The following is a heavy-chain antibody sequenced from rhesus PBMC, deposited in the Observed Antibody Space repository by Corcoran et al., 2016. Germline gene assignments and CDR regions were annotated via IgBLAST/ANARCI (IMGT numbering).Heavy chain of an antibody. CDR2: IHGSGRTT. Sequence: QVQLQESGPGLVKPSETLSVTCAVSGGSISNRHWTWVRQAPGKGLEWIGYIHGSGRTTKYTPSLNSRVTLSVDTSKNQISLKLSSVTAADTAVYFCAGDGYSGSWSYYWGQGVLVTVSS. CDR3: AGDGYSGSWSYY. J-gene: IGHJ4*01. D-gene: IGHD6-25*01. CDR1: GGSISNRH. V-gene: IGHV4-169*02.